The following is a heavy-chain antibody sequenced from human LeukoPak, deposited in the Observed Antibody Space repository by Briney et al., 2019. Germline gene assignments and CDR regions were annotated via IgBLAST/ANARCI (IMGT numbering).Heavy chain of an antibody. CDR2: TNPNSGGT. D-gene: IGHD2-15*01. CDR1: GYTFTGYY. Sequence: GASVKVSCKASGYTFTGYYMHWVRQAPGQGLEWMGRTNPNSGGTNYAQKFQGRVTMTRDTSISTAYMELSRLRSDDTAVYYCASAMVVASIDAFDIWGQGTMVTVSS. J-gene: IGHJ3*02. V-gene: IGHV1-2*06. CDR3: ASAMVVASIDAFDI.